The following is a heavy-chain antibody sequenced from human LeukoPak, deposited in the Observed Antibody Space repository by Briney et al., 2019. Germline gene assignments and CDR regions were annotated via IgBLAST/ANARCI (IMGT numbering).Heavy chain of an antibody. J-gene: IGHJ4*02. CDR1: GFTFSDYY. CDR3: ARANRATVTVYYFDY. CDR2: ISSSGSTI. Sequence: GGSLRLSCAASGFTFSDYYMSWIRQAPGKGLEWVSYISSSGSTIYYADSVKGRFTISRDNAKKSLYLQMNSLTAEDTAVYYCARANRATVTVYYFDYWGQGTLVTVSS. D-gene: IGHD4-17*01. V-gene: IGHV3-11*01.